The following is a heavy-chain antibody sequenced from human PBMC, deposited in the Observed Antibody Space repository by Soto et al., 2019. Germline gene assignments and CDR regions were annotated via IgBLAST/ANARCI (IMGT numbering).Heavy chain of an antibody. Sequence: PGGSLRLSCAASGFTVSSNYMSWVRQAPGKGLEWVSVIYSGGSTYYADSVKGGFTISRDNSKNTLYLQMNSLRAEDTAVYYCARGTNYDFWSGYYEDYYYMDVWGKGTTLTVSS. CDR3: ARGTNYDFWSGYYEDYYYMDV. J-gene: IGHJ6*03. V-gene: IGHV3-66*01. D-gene: IGHD3-3*01. CDR1: GFTVSSNY. CDR2: IYSGGST.